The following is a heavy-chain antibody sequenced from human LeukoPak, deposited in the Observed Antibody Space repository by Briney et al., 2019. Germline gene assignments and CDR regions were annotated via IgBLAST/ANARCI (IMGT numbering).Heavy chain of an antibody. V-gene: IGHV1-18*01. D-gene: IGHD3-3*01. CDR1: GYTFTSYG. CDR3: ARDYDFWSGQLGFDY. J-gene: IGHJ4*02. CDR2: ISAYNGNT. Sequence: ASVKVSCKASGYTFTSYGISWVRQAPGQGLEWMGWISAYNGNTNYAQKLQGRVTMTTDTSTSTGYMELRSLRSDDTAVYYCARDYDFWSGQLGFDYWGQGTLVTVSS.